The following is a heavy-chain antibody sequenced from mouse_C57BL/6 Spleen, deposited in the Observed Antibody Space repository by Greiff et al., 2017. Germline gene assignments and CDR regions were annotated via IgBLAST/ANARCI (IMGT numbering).Heavy chain of an antibody. D-gene: IGHD2-3*01. CDR2: TYWDDDK. Sequence: QVQLKESGPGILQSSQTLSLSCSFSGFSLSTSGMGVSWIRQPSGKGLEWLAHTYWDDDKRYNPCLKSRLTISKDTSRNQVFLKITSVATADTATYYCARGEDYDGCLFADWGKGTLVTVSA. CDR3: ARGEDYDGCLFAD. CDR1: GFSLSTSGMG. V-gene: IGHV8-12*01. J-gene: IGHJ3*01.